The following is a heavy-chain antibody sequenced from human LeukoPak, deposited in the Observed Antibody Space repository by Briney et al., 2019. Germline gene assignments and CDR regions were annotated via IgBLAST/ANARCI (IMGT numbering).Heavy chain of an antibody. CDR3: ARHGGAATAIDY. D-gene: IGHD6-13*01. CDR2: IYYSGTT. J-gene: IGHJ4*02. Sequence: SETLSLTCTVSGGFVSSSSYYWGWIRQPPGKGLEWIGSIYYSGTTYYIPSLKSRITISVDTSKNQFSLKLNSVTAADTAVYYCARHGGAATAIDYWGQGTLVTVSS. CDR1: GGFVSSSSYY. V-gene: IGHV4-39*01.